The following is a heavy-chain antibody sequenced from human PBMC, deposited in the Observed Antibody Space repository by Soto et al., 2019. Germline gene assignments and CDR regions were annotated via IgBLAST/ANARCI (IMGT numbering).Heavy chain of an antibody. CDR1: GFSFSNSW. Sequence: GGSLRLSCAASGFSFSNSWMSWVRQAPGKGLEWVAVIWYDGSNKYYADSVKGRFTISRDNSKNTLYLQMNSLRAEDTAVYYWARGFSGKSKTYYYYGMDVWGQGTTVTVSS. CDR2: IWYDGSNK. V-gene: IGHV3-33*08. J-gene: IGHJ6*02. CDR3: ARGFSGKSKTYYYYGMDV. D-gene: IGHD3-10*01.